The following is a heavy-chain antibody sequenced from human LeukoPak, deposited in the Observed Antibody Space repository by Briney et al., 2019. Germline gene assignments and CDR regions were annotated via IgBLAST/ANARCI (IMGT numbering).Heavy chain of an antibody. CDR3: VKDWDYYGSGSYYN. CDR1: GFTFSSYA. D-gene: IGHD3-10*01. Sequence: GGSLRLSCSTSGFTFSSYAMHWVRQAPGKGLEYVSAISSNGGSTYYADSVKGRFTISRGNSKNTLYLQMSSLRAEDTAVYYCVKDWDYYGSGSYYNWGQGTLVTVSS. CDR2: ISSNGGST. V-gene: IGHV3-64D*06. J-gene: IGHJ4*02.